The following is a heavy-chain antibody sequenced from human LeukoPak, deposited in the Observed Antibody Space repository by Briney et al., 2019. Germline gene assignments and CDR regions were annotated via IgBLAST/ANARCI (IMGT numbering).Heavy chain of an antibody. V-gene: IGHV1-2*02. CDR2: INPNSGGT. CDR3: XXXXXXXXXXSGGSCYEAGY. Sequence: ASVKVSCKASGYTFTGYYMHWVRQAPGQGLEWMGWINPNSGGTNYAQKFQGRVTMTRDTSISTAYMELSRLRSDDTAVYYCXXXXXXXXXXSGGSCYEAGYWGQGTLVTVSS. J-gene: IGHJ4*02. CDR1: GYTFTGYY. D-gene: IGHD2-15*01.